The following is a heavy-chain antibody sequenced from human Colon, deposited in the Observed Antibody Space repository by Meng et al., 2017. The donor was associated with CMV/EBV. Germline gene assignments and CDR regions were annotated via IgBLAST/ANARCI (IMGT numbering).Heavy chain of an antibody. CDR3: ARDPSYITIFGVVTYGMDV. D-gene: IGHD3-3*01. CDR2: ISSGGQTI. V-gene: IGHV3-48*03. J-gene: IGHJ6*02. CDR1: GFTFRSYE. Sequence: GGSLRLSCAASGFTFRSYEMNWVRQAPGKGLEWVAYISSGGQTIKYADSVKGRFTISRDNTNNSLYLQMSSLRAADTGVYYCARDPSYITIFGVVTYGMDVWGPGTTVTVSS.